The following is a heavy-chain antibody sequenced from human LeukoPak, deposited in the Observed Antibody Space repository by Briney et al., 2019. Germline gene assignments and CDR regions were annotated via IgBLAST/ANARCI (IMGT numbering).Heavy chain of an antibody. CDR3: ARDRTLAAAGSVAWFDP. V-gene: IGHV1-18*01. J-gene: IGHJ5*02. CDR1: GYTFTSYG. D-gene: IGHD6-13*01. CDR2: ISAYNGNT. Sequence: ASVKVSCKASGYTFTSYGISWVRQAPGQGLEWMGWISAYNGNTNYAQKLQGRVTMTTDTSTSTAYMELRGLRSDDTAVYYCARDRTLAAAGSVAWFDPWGQGTLVTVSS.